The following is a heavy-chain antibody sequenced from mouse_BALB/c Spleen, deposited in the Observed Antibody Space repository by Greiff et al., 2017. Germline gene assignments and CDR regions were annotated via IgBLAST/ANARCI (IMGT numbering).Heavy chain of an antibody. D-gene: IGHD1-1*01. Sequence: VQLKESGGGLVQPGGSRKLSCAASGFTFSSFGMHWVRQAPEKGLEWVAYISSGSSTIYYADTVKGRFTISRDNPKNTLFLQMTSLRSEDTAMYYCARCPYYYGSSFYAMDYWGQGTSVTVSS. CDR3: ARCPYYYGSSFYAMDY. CDR1: GFTFSSFG. V-gene: IGHV5-17*02. CDR2: ISSGSSTI. J-gene: IGHJ4*01.